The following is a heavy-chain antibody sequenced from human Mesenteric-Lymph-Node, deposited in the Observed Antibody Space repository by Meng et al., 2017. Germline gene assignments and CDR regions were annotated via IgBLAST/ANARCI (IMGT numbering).Heavy chain of an antibody. CDR2: TLAGGSTT. Sequence: GESLKISCAASGFILKNSAMLWVRQAPGKGLEWVSATLAGGSTTFFADSVQGRFTMSRDDSKNTIFLQMSSLRAEDTAVYYCAKDPLYGDYGFSLFDYWGQGTLVTVSS. CDR3: AKDPLYGDYGFSLFDY. J-gene: IGHJ4*02. V-gene: IGHV3-23*01. CDR1: GFILKNSA. D-gene: IGHD4-17*01.